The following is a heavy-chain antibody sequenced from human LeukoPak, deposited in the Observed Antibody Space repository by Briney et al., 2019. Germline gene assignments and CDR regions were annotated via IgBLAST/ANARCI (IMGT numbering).Heavy chain of an antibody. CDR3: ARDLGDSSGYYPDGGNWFDP. V-gene: IGHV4-59*01. Sequence: SETLSLTCTVSGGSISSYYWGWIRQPPGKGLEWIGYIYYSGSTNYNPSLKSRVTISVDTSKNQFSLKLSSVTAADTAVYYCARDLGDSSGYYPDGGNWFDPWGQGTLATVSS. CDR2: IYYSGST. J-gene: IGHJ5*02. D-gene: IGHD3-22*01. CDR1: GGSISSYY.